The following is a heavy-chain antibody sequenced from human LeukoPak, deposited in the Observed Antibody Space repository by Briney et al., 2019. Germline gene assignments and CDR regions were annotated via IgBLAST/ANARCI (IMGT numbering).Heavy chain of an antibody. D-gene: IGHD3-9*01. V-gene: IGHV3-23*01. Sequence: GGSLRLPCAASGFTFSSYAMSWVRQAPGKGLEWVSAISGSGGSTYYADSVKGRFTISRDNSKNTPYLQMNSLRAEDTAVYYCAKGPLLVIQYPYYFDYWGQGTLVTVSS. CDR2: ISGSGGST. CDR1: GFTFSSYA. CDR3: AKGPLLVIQYPYYFDY. J-gene: IGHJ4*02.